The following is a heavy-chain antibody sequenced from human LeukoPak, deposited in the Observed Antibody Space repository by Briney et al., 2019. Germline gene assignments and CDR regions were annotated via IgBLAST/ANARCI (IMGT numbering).Heavy chain of an antibody. CDR1: GYTFTSYA. J-gene: IGHJ5*02. CDR2: INAGNGNT. D-gene: IGHD2-2*02. Sequence: ASVNVSRKASGYTFTSYAMHWVRQAPGQRLEWMGWINAGNGNTKYSQKFQGRVTITRDTSASTAYMELSSLRSEDTAVYYCAREVGVVVPAAIEGLSWFDPWGQGTLVTVSS. CDR3: AREVGVVVPAAIEGLSWFDP. V-gene: IGHV1-3*01.